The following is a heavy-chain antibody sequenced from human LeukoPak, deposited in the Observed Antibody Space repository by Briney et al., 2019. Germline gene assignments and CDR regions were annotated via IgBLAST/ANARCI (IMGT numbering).Heavy chain of an antibody. CDR2: IGEAGAHT. Sequence: PGGSLRLSCAASGVGFSYHDMDGVREAPGRGREFGSSIGEAGAHTFYADSVKGRFTISRDNFQSTMYLQMDGLRPEDSAVYYCARELGGTKTGGFDIWGQGTVVTVSS. J-gene: IGHJ3*02. D-gene: IGHD1-14*01. V-gene: IGHV3-64*02. CDR1: GVGFSYHD. CDR3: ARELGGTKTGGFDI.